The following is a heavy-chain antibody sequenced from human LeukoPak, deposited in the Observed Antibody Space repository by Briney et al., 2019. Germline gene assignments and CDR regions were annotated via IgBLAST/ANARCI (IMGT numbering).Heavy chain of an antibody. D-gene: IGHD1-1*01. J-gene: IGHJ4*02. CDR1: EYSFTSYW. V-gene: IGHV5-51*01. CDR2: IYPGDSDT. Sequence: SGESLKISCKGSEYSFTSYWIGWVRQMPGKGLEWMGIIYPGDSDTRYSPSFQGQVTISADKSISTVYLQWSSLKASDTAMYYCAREPSTTYSDYWGPGTLVTVSS. CDR3: AREPSTTYSDY.